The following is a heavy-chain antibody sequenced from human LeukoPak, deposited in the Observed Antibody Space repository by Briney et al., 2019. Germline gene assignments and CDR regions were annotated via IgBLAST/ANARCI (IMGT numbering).Heavy chain of an antibody. J-gene: IGHJ4*02. Sequence: SETLSLTCAVYGGSFSGYYWSWIRQPPGKGLEWIGEINHSGSTNYNPSLKSRVTISVDTSKNQFSLKLSSVTAADTAVYYCARDPADYYDSSGYYYRVFVYWGQGTLVTVSS. V-gene: IGHV4-34*01. CDR1: GGSFSGYY. D-gene: IGHD3-22*01. CDR2: INHSGST. CDR3: ARDPADYYDSSGYYYRVFVY.